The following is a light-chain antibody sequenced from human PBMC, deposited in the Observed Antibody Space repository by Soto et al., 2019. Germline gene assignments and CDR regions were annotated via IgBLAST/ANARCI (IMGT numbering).Light chain of an antibody. Sequence: DIQMTQSPSTLPASVGERVTITCRASQSIRYWLAWYQHKPGKAPKLLIYDASTLESGVPTRFSGSGSGTEFTLTISSLPPDYFAHSYCQQYNILSTFGQGTKVEI. CDR2: DAS. J-gene: IGKJ1*01. CDR1: QSIRYW. V-gene: IGKV1-5*01. CDR3: QQYNILST.